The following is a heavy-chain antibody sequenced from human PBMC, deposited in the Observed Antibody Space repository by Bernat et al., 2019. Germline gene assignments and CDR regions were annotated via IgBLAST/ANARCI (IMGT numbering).Heavy chain of an antibody. Sequence: EVQLVESGGGLVKPGGSLRLSCAASGFTFSSYNMNWVRQAPGKGLEWVSSISISGKYIFYGDSVKGRFTISRDNSENTLYLQMNSLNTEDTAVYYCARDRAVGSGYFHFDYWGQGTLVTVSS. CDR1: GFTFSSYN. D-gene: IGHD5-12*01. J-gene: IGHJ4*02. CDR3: ARDRAVGSGYFHFDY. CDR2: ISISGKYI. V-gene: IGHV3-21*02.